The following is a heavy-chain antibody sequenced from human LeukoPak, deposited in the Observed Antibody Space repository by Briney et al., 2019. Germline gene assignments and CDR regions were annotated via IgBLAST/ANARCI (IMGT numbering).Heavy chain of an antibody. J-gene: IGHJ5*02. CDR1: GAYISDDYYY. V-gene: IGHV4-31*03. CDR2: IYVTENT. D-gene: IGHD2-8*01. CDR3: ARVFLGYCASTCSALHFDP. Sequence: PSQTLSLTCTVSGAYISDDYYYWSWIRQPPGKGLEWIGSIYVTENTYYNPSLKSRLTISVDTSKNQFSLRMNSVTAADTAVYYCARVFLGYCASTCSALHFDPWGRGTLVTVSS.